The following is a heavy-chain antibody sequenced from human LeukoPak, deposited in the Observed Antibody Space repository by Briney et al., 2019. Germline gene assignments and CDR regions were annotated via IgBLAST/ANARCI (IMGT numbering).Heavy chain of an antibody. CDR2: INHSGST. J-gene: IGHJ5*02. Sequence: PSETLSLTCAVYGGSFSGYYWSWIRQPPGKGLEWIGEINHSGSTNYNPSLKSRVTISVDTSKNQFSLKLSSVTAADTAVYYCARRRYYYGSGSSQANWFDPWGQGTLVIVSS. D-gene: IGHD3-10*01. V-gene: IGHV4-34*01. CDR3: ARRRYYYGSGSSQANWFDP. CDR1: GGSFSGYY.